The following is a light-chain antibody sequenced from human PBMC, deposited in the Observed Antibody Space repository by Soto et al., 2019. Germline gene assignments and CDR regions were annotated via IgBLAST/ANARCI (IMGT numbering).Light chain of an antibody. J-gene: IGLJ1*01. V-gene: IGLV2-14*01. CDR1: SSDVGGYNY. CDR2: EVS. Sequence: QSALTQPASVSGSPGQSITISCTGTSSDVGGYNYVSWYQHHPGKAPKLMIYEVSNRHSGVSNRFSGSKSGNTASLTISGLQAEDEADYYCSSYTSTSTLYVFGSGTKVTVL. CDR3: SSYTSTSTLYV.